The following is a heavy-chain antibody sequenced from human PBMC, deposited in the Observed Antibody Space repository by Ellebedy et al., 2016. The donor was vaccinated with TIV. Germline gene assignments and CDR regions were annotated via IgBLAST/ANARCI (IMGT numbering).Heavy chain of an antibody. Sequence: ASVKVSXXASGHLFTTYGIHWVRQTPGQGLEWMGWINTGNGNTKFSPSFQGRVTITSDTSASTAYMELSSLGSEDTAIYYCATREWQDPMDVWGQGTTVTVSS. CDR2: INTGNGNT. D-gene: IGHD3-3*01. J-gene: IGHJ6*02. CDR1: GHLFTTYG. V-gene: IGHV1-3*04. CDR3: ATREWQDPMDV.